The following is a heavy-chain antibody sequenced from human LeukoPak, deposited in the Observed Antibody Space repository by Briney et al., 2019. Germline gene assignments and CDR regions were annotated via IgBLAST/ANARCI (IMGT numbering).Heavy chain of an antibody. CDR1: GFTVSSNY. CDR2: IYSDGTT. D-gene: IGHD2-21*01. J-gene: IGHJ4*02. V-gene: IGHV3-53*05. Sequence: GGSLRLSCAASGFTVSSNYMSWVRPAPGKGVEWVSVIYSDGTTYYADSVKGRFTISRDNYESTLYLQMNSLRSEDTAMYYCVKIPPGVWGQGNRVTVSS. CDR3: VKIPPGV.